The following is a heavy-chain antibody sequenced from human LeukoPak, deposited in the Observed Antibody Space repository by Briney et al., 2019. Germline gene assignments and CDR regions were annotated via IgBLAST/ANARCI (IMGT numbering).Heavy chain of an antibody. Sequence: GGSLRLSCAASGFTFSSYEMNWVRQAPGKGLEWVSAISGSGGSTYYADSVKGRFTISRDNSKNTLYLQMNSLRAEDTAVYYCAKGRFRGVMSGLDCWGQGILVTVSS. CDR3: AKGRFRGVMSGLDC. CDR2: ISGSGGST. V-gene: IGHV3-23*01. J-gene: IGHJ4*02. D-gene: IGHD3-10*01. CDR1: GFTFSSYE.